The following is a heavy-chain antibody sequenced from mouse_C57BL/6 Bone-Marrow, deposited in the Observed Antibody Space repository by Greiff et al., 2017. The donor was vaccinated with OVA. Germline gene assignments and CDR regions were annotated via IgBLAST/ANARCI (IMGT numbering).Heavy chain of an antibody. CDR1: GYTFTSYG. Sequence: VQLQESGAELARPGASVKLSCKASGYTFTSYGISWVKQRTGQGLEWIGEIYPRSGNTYYNEKFKGKATLTADKSSSTAYMELRSLTSEDSAVYFCAREGYGYGDYWGQGTSVTVSS. CDR2: IYPRSGNT. J-gene: IGHJ4*01. D-gene: IGHD2-2*01. CDR3: AREGYGYGDY. V-gene: IGHV1-81*01.